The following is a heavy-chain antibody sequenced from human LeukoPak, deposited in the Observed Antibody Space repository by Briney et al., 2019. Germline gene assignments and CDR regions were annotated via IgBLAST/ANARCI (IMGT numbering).Heavy chain of an antibody. Sequence: GRSLRLSCAASGFTVSSNYMSWVRQAPGKGLGWVSVIYSGGSTYYADSVEGRFTISRDNFKNTLYLQMNSLRAEDTAVYYCASSLYSPNAFGIWGQGTMVTVSS. CDR3: ASSLYSPNAFGI. V-gene: IGHV3-53*01. J-gene: IGHJ3*02. D-gene: IGHD2-15*01. CDR1: GFTVSSNY. CDR2: IYSGGST.